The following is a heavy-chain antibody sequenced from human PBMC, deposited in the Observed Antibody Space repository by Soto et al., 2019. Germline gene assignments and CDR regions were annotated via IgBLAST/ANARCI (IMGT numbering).Heavy chain of an antibody. V-gene: IGHV4-31*03. CDR2: IYYSGST. D-gene: IGHD2-15*01. Sequence: PSETLSLTCTVSCGSIISGGYYWSWIRQHPGKGLEWIGYIYYSGSTYYNPSLKSRVTISVDTSKNQFSLKLSSVTAADTAVYYCARNGGSCYDYWGQGTLVTVSS. CDR3: ARNGGSCYDY. J-gene: IGHJ4*02. CDR1: CGSIISGGYY.